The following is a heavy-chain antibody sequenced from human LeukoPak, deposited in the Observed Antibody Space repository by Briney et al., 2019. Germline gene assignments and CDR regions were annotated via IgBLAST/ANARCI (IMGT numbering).Heavy chain of an antibody. CDR1: GFTFSNYA. CDR2: ISSSSSYI. Sequence: GGPLRLSCAASGFTFSNYAMSWVRQAPGKGLEWVSSISSSSSYIYYADSVKGRLTISRDNAKNSLYLQMNSLRAEDTAVYYCARDPTPRYCSGGSCYTHYGMDVWGQGTTVTVSS. J-gene: IGHJ6*02. V-gene: IGHV3-21*01. D-gene: IGHD2-15*01. CDR3: ARDPTPRYCSGGSCYTHYGMDV.